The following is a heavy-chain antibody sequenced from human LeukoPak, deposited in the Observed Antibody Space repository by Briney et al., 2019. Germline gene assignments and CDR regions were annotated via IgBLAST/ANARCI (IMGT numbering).Heavy chain of an antibody. CDR3: ITHLPYSAQ. CDR1: GFTFNSYS. D-gene: IGHD2-21*01. CDR2: IKPKTDGETT. V-gene: IGHV3-15*07. Sequence: GGSLRLSCAASGFTFNSYSMNWVRQAPGKGLEWVGRIKPKTDGETTEYAAPVKDRFSISRDDSKSMMYLQMNSLKTEDTAVYYCITHLPYSAQGGQGTLVTVSS. J-gene: IGHJ4*02.